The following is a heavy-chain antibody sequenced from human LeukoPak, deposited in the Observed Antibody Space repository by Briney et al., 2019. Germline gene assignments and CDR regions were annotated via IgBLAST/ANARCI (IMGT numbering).Heavy chain of an antibody. CDR1: GFTFSNYW. V-gene: IGHV3-7*02. J-gene: IGHJ5*02. CDR2: INRDGNEK. Sequence: GGSLRLSCAASGFTFSNYWMSWVRQASGKGLEWVANINRDGNEKYYVDSVRGRFTISRDNAKNSLYLQVNRLRAEDTAVYYCARTLVGGTNWFDPWGQGTLVTVSS. D-gene: IGHD1-26*01. CDR3: ARTLVGGTNWFDP.